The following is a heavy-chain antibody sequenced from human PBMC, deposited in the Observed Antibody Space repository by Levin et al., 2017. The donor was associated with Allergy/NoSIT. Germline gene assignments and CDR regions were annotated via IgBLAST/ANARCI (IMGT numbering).Heavy chain of an antibody. Sequence: GGSLRLSCAASGFTFSSYSMNWVRQAPGKGLEWVSSISSSSSYIYYADSVKGRFTISRDNAKNSLYLQMNSLRAEDTAVYYCARDQRDYYGSGSYNYWGQGTLVTVSS. J-gene: IGHJ4*02. CDR1: GFTFSSYS. CDR3: ARDQRDYYGSGSYNY. D-gene: IGHD3-10*01. V-gene: IGHV3-21*01. CDR2: ISSSSSYI.